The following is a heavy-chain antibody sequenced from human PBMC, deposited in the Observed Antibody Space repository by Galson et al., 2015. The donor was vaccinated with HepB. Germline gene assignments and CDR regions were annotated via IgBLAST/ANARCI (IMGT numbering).Heavy chain of an antibody. CDR2: ISYVGSNE. Sequence: SLRLSCAASGFTFSNYGMHWVRQAPGKGLEWVAVISYVGSNEYYADSVKGRFTISRDNSKNTLYLQMNSLRAEDTAVYYCAKDPPTVTGREGYVDYWGQGTLVTVSS. J-gene: IGHJ4*02. V-gene: IGHV3-30*18. D-gene: IGHD4-17*01. CDR3: AKDPPTVTGREGYVDY. CDR1: GFTFSNYG.